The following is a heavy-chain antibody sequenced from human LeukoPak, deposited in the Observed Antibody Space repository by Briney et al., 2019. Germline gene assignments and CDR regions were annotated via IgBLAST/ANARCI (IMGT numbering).Heavy chain of an antibody. J-gene: IGHJ3*01. CDR2: ISWNSGSI. CDR3: AKASIVDAFDV. CDR1: GFTFDDYG. V-gene: IGHV3-9*03. Sequence: PGGSLRLSCAASGFTFDDYGMSWVRQAPGKGLEWVSGISWNSGSIGYADSVKGRFTISRDNAKNSLYLQMNSLRAEDMALYYCAKASIVDAFDVWGQATMVTVSS. D-gene: IGHD1-26*01.